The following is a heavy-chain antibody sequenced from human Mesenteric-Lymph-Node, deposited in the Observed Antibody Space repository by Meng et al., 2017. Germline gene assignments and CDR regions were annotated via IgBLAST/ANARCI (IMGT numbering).Heavy chain of an antibody. CDR1: GYTFTSFS. Sequence: GGSLRLSCKASGYTFTSFSLNWVRQAPGQGLEWMGWINTKTGNPTYAQGFAGRFVFSLDTSVSTAYLHISSLRAEDTAVYYCARPFLMGGTDARLGELSLSYGMDVWGQGTTVTVSS. D-gene: IGHD3-16*02. J-gene: IGHJ6*02. CDR3: ARPFLMGGTDARLGELSLSYGMDV. CDR2: INTKTGNP. V-gene: IGHV7-4-1*02.